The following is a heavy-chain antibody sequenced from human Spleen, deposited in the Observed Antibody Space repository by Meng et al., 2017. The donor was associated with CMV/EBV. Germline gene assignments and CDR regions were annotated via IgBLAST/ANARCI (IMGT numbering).Heavy chain of an antibody. CDR3: ARGYYGSGSYSVDY. J-gene: IGHJ4*02. Sequence: QVQPVQAGAEVKKPGALVKVSCKASGYTFTGYYMHWVRQAPGQGLEWMGWINPNSGGTNYAQKFQGRVTMTRDTSISTAYMELSRLRSDDTAVYYCARGYYGSGSYSVDYWGQGTLVTVSS. V-gene: IGHV1-2*02. D-gene: IGHD3-10*01. CDR2: INPNSGGT. CDR1: GYTFTGYY.